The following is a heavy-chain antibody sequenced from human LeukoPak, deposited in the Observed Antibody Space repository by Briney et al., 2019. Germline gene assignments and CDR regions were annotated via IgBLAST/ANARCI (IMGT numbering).Heavy chain of an antibody. D-gene: IGHD3-16*01. CDR3: VRRNYLSSRIDP. CDR2: FYYNGAA. Sequence: SETLSLTCTVSGGSISTSDYLWAWVRQAPGKGLEWIGDFYYNGAAYYNGVTSYSPSLRSRVTISVDTSKNHFSLDLTSVTAADMAVYYCVRRNYLSSRIDPWGQGTLVTVSS. V-gene: IGHV4-61*05. J-gene: IGHJ5*02. CDR1: GGSISTSDYL.